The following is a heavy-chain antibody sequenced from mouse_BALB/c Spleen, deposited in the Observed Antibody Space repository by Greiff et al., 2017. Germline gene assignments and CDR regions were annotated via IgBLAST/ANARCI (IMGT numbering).Heavy chain of an antibody. J-gene: IGHJ3*01. D-gene: IGHD2-10*01. V-gene: IGHV1-69*02. CDR2: IDPSDSET. Sequence: VQLQQPGAELVKPGAPVKLSCKASGYTFTSYWMNWVKQRPGRGLEWIGRIDPSDSETHYNQKFKDKATLTVDKSSSTAYIQLSSLTSEDSAVYYCARPYYGNSAWFAYWGQGTLVTVSA. CDR3: ARPYYGNSAWFAY. CDR1: GYTFTSYW.